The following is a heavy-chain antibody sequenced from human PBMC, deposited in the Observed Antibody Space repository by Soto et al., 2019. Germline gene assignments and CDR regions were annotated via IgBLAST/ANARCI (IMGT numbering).Heavy chain of an antibody. D-gene: IGHD4-17*01. V-gene: IGHV3-74*01. CDR2: ISPDGKTT. Sequence: LRLSCQGTGFNFDNYWMYWVRQAPGKGLEWVAHISPDGKTTNYAGSVRGRFTISRDNAKNTFFLQLNSLRAEDTAVFYCANHGGNSLALDSWGPGTLVTVSS. J-gene: IGHJ4*02. CDR3: ANHGGNSLALDS. CDR1: GFNFDNYW.